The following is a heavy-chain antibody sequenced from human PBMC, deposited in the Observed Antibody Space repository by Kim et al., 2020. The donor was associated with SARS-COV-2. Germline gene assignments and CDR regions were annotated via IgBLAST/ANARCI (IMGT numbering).Heavy chain of an antibody. CDR3: ARGLISSWYGNWFDP. J-gene: IGHJ5*02. CDR2: INHSGST. V-gene: IGHV4-34*01. Sequence: SETLSLTCAVYGGSFSGYYWSWIRQPPGKGLEWIGEINHSGSTNYNPSLKSRVTISVDTSKNQFSLKLSSVTAADTAVYYCARGLISSWYGNWFDPWGQGTLVTVSS. CDR1: GGSFSGYY. D-gene: IGHD6-13*01.